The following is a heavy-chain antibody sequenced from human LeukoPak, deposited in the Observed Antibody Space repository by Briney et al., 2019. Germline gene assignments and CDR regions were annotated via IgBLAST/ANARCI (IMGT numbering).Heavy chain of an antibody. J-gene: IGHJ4*02. CDR3: ARAVFFSSSWYYYFDY. CDR2: IYYSGRT. CDR1: GGSISSYY. V-gene: IGHV4-59*12. D-gene: IGHD6-13*01. Sequence: SSETLSLTCSVSGGSISSYYWSWIRQPPGKGLEWIGYIYYSGRTNYNPSLKSRVTISVDTSKNQFSLKLSSVTAADTAVYYCARAVFFSSSWYYYFDYWGQGTLVTVSS.